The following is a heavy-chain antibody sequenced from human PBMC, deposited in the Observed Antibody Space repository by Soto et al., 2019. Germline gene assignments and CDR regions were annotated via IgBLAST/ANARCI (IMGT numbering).Heavy chain of an antibody. V-gene: IGHV1-69*13. Sequence: SEKVSCKTSGGTFSSYAISCVQQALGQGLEWMGGIIPIFGTANYAQKFQGRVTITADESTSTAYMELSSLRSEDTAVYYCARGLMTTPVSYYYYYGMDVWGQGTTGTVS. D-gene: IGHD4-17*01. CDR2: IIPIFGTA. J-gene: IGHJ6*02. CDR1: GGTFSSYA. CDR3: ARGLMTTPVSYYYYYGMDV.